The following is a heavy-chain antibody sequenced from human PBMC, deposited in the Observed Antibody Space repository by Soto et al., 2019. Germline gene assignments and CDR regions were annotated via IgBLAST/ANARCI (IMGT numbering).Heavy chain of an antibody. V-gene: IGHV3-48*02. Sequence: GESLKISCAASGFTFSSYSMNWVRQAPGKGLEWVSYISSSSSTIYYADSVKGRFTISRDNAKNSLYLQMNSLRDEDTAVYYCARDLMVRGVKTFDYWGQGTLVTVSS. CDR1: GFTFSSYS. D-gene: IGHD3-10*01. CDR3: ARDLMVRGVKTFDY. CDR2: ISSSSSTI. J-gene: IGHJ4*02.